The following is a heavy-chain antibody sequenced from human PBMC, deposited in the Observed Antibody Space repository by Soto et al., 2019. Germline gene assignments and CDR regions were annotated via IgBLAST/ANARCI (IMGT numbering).Heavy chain of an antibody. Sequence: SGGSLRLSCAASGFTFSSYAMSWVRQAPGKGLEWVSAISGSGGSTYYADSVKGRFTISRDNSKNTLYLQMNSLRAEDTAVYYCAKRRPIVATIGPDYYFDYWGQGTLVTVSS. CDR1: GFTFSSYA. J-gene: IGHJ4*02. CDR2: ISGSGGST. D-gene: IGHD5-12*01. CDR3: AKRRPIVATIGPDYYFDY. V-gene: IGHV3-23*01.